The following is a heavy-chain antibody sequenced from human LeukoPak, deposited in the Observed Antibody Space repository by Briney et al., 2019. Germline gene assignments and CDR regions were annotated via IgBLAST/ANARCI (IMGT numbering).Heavy chain of an antibody. CDR2: IYPGDSDT. CDR3: ARNPDYGDSSWYFDY. V-gene: IGHV5-51*01. J-gene: IGHJ4*02. CDR1: GYSFTSYW. Sequence: GASLKISCKGSGYSFTSYWIGWVRQMPGKGLEWMGIIYPGDSDTRYSPSFQGQVTISADKSISTAYLQWSSLKASDTAMYYCARNPDYGDSSWYFDYWGQGTLVTVPS. D-gene: IGHD4-17*01.